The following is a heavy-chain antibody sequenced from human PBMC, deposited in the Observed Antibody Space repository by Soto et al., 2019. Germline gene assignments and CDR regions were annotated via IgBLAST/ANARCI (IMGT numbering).Heavy chain of an antibody. V-gene: IGHV3-21*01. J-gene: IGHJ3*02. Sequence: EVQLVESGGGLVKPGGSLRLSCAASGFTFSSYSMNWVRQAPGKGLEWVSSISSSSSYIYYADSVKGRFTISRDNAKNSLYLQMTSLRAEDTAVYYCARDEGRDAFDIWGQGTMVTVSS. CDR3: ARDEGRDAFDI. CDR2: ISSSSSYI. CDR1: GFTFSSYS.